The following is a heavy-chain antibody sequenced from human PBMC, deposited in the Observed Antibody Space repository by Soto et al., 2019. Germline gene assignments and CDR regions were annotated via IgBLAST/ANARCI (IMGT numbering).Heavy chain of an antibody. CDR3: ARDLAHSYEYYYGLDV. J-gene: IGHJ6*02. D-gene: IGHD5-12*01. Sequence: PVGSLRLSCAASGFTFSSYDMHWVRQATGKGLEWVSAIGTAGDTYYPGSVKGRFTISRENAKNSLYLQMNSLRAEDTAVYYCARDLAHSYEYYYGLDVWGQGTTVTVSS. CDR1: GFTFSSYD. V-gene: IGHV3-13*01. CDR2: IGTAGDT.